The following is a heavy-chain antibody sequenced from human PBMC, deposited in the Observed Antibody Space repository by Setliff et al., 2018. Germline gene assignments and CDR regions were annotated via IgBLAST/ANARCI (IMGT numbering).Heavy chain of an antibody. CDR2: ISSSSTI. CDR3: ARDARSGYYAPYFDY. D-gene: IGHD3-22*01. V-gene: IGHV3-48*04. J-gene: IGHJ4*02. CDR1: GFTFSGYS. Sequence: LRLSCAASGFTFSGYSMNWVRQAPGKGLEWVSYISSSSTIYYADSVKGRFTISRDNAKNSLYLQMNSLRAEDTAVYYCARDARSGYYAPYFDYWGQGTLVTVSS.